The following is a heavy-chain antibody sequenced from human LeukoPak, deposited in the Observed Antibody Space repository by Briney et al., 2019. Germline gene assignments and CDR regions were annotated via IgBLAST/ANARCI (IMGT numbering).Heavy chain of an antibody. CDR3: AREEGAAGESLDF. CDR1: GGSINGHF. CDR2: VHDSGAT. Sequence: PSETLSLTCSVSGGSINGHFWSWLRQAPGKTLEWLGYVHDSGATDYNPSLKTRLTISLHTSTNQFFLRLTAVTAADTAFYYCAREEGAAGESLDFWGQGTMVTVSS. J-gene: IGHJ3*01. D-gene: IGHD2-8*02. V-gene: IGHV4-59*11.